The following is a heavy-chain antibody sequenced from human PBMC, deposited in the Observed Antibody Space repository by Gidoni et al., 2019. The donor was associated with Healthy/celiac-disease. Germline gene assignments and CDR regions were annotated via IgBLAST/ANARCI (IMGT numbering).Heavy chain of an antibody. CDR3: AKGGWFGELLN. J-gene: IGHJ4*02. V-gene: IGHV3-43*01. D-gene: IGHD3-10*01. CDR1: GFTFDDYT. CDR2: ISWDGGST. Sequence: EVQLVESGGVVVQPGGSLRLPCAASGFTFDDYTMHWVRQAPGKGLVWGSLISWDGGSTYYADSVKGRFTISRDNSKNSLYLQMNSLRTEDTALYYCAKGGWFGELLNWGQGTLVTVSS.